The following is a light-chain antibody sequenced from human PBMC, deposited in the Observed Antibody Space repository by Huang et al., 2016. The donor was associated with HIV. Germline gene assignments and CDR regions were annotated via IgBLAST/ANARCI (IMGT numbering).Light chain of an antibody. V-gene: IGKV1-39*01. CDR3: QQSYSTPPWT. J-gene: IGKJ1*01. CDR2: AAS. CDR1: QSISSY. Sequence: DIQMTQSPSSLSASVGDRVNITCRASQSISSYLNWYQQKPGKAPKLLIYAASSWQSGVPSRFSGSGSGTDFTLTISSLQPEDFATYYCQQSYSTPPWTFGQGTKVEIK.